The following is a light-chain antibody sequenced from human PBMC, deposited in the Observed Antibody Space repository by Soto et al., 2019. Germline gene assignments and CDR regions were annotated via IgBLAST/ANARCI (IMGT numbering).Light chain of an antibody. CDR3: QQYYNNSQT. CDR1: QSVLHSSNNKNY. Sequence: DIVMTQSPDSLAVSLGERAAINCKSSQSVLHSSNNKNYLAWYQQKPRQPPKLLIYWASTRESGVPDRFSGSGSGTDFTLTISSLQAADVAVYYCQQYYNNSQTFGQGTKVEIK. V-gene: IGKV4-1*01. CDR2: WAS. J-gene: IGKJ1*01.